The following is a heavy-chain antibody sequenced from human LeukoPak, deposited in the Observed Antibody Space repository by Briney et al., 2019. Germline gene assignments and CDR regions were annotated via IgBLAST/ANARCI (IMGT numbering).Heavy chain of an antibody. CDR2: ISYDGSNK. D-gene: IGHD6-13*01. Sequence: GGSLRLSCAASGFTFSSYGMHWVRQAPGKGLEWVAVISYDGSNKYYADSVKGRFTISRDNSKNTLYLQMNSLRAEDTAVYYCARLAAAGHSDFWGQGALVAVSS. CDR1: GFTFSSYG. CDR3: ARLAAAGHSDF. J-gene: IGHJ4*02. V-gene: IGHV3-30*03.